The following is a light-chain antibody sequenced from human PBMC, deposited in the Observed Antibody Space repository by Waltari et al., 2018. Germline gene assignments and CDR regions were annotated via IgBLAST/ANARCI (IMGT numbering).Light chain of an antibody. J-gene: IGKJ2*01. CDR2: NTY. CDR3: QQYKSYPYT. Sequence: DIQMTQSPYSLSASVGDRVTITCRASQAFGKSLTWFQQKPGKAPKSLIYNTYILQSGVPSKFSGSGTGTDFTLTISSLQPEDFATYYCQQYKSYPYTFGQGTNLETK. V-gene: IGKV1-16*02. CDR1: QAFGKS.